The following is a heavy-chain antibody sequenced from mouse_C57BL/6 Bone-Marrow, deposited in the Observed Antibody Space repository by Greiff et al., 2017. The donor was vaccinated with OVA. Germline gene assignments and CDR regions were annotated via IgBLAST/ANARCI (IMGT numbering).Heavy chain of an antibody. J-gene: IGHJ3*01. CDR2: INPNNGGT. Sequence: EVQLQQSGPELVKPGASVKISCKASGYTFTDYYMNWVKQSHGKSLEWIGDINPNNGGTSYNQKFKGKATLTVDKSSSTAYMELRSLTSEDSAVYYCARGGGYDGFAYWGQGTLVTVSA. V-gene: IGHV1-26*01. CDR1: GYTFTDYY. CDR3: ARGGGYDGFAY. D-gene: IGHD2-2*01.